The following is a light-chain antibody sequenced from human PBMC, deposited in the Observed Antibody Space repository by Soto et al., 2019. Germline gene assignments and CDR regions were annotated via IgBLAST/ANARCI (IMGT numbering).Light chain of an antibody. V-gene: IGLV2-23*02. Sequence: QSVLTQPASVSGSPGQSITISCTGTSSDVGGHNHVAWYQQYPGKAPKLIIFEVSDRPSGISNRFSGSKSANTASLSISGLQAEDEADYYCCSFAGSSTPFVFGTGTKVTVL. CDR3: CSFAGSSTPFV. CDR1: SSDVGGHNH. CDR2: EVS. J-gene: IGLJ1*01.